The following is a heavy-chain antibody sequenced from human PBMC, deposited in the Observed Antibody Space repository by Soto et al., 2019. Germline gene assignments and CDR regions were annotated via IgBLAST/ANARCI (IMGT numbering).Heavy chain of an antibody. CDR1: GFSLNTGGVT. D-gene: IGHD3-10*01. CDR3: AHSPAPRVYFQH. CDR2: IYWDDGK. J-gene: IGHJ1*01. Sequence: RTLPFVFCGFSLNTGGVTVGWIRQPPGKALEWVALIYWDDGKRYSPSLKSRLTITKETSRNQVVLTMTNVDPEDTATYFCAHSPAPRVYFQHWGEGTLVTVSS. V-gene: IGHV2-5*02.